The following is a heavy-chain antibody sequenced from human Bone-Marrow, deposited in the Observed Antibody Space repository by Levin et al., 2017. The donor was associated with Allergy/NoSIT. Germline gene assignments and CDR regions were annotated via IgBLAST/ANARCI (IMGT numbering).Heavy chain of an antibody. CDR3: TTDEIQMWAFNY. J-gene: IGHJ4*02. CDR1: GFDFFNAW. CDR2: IKSIIDGGAS. D-gene: IGHD5-18*01. Sequence: GESLKISCAASGFDFFNAWLHWVRQAPGKGLEWVGRIKSIIDGGASDYAAPVKGRFTISRDDSKDTVYLEMNSLKTEDTAVYYCTTDEIQMWAFNYWGQGTLLTVSS. V-gene: IGHV3-15*01.